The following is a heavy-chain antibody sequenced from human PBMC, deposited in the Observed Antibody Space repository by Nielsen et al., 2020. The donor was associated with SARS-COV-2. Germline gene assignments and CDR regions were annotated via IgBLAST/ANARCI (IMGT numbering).Heavy chain of an antibody. Sequence: GESLKISCAAFGFTFSSYWMHWVRQAPGKGLVWVSRINSDGSSTSYADSVKGRFTISRDNAKNSLYLQMNSLRDEDTAVYYCVRRGYLDVWGQGTTVTVSS. V-gene: IGHV3-74*01. D-gene: IGHD1-1*01. CDR2: INSDGSST. CDR3: VRRGYLDV. J-gene: IGHJ6*02. CDR1: GFTFSSYW.